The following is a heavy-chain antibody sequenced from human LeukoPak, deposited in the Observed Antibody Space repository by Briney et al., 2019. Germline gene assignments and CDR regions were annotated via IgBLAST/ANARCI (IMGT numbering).Heavy chain of an antibody. CDR3: ARVYFGYSYGYYFDY. CDR1: GFTFSSYA. V-gene: IGHV3-30-3*01. J-gene: IGHJ4*02. Sequence: GGSLRLSCAASGFTFSSYAMHWVRQAPGKGLEWVAVISYDGSNKYYADSVKGRFTISRDNSKNTLYLQMNSLRAEDTAVYYCARVYFGYSYGYYFDYWGQGTLVTVSS. CDR2: ISYDGSNK. D-gene: IGHD5-18*01.